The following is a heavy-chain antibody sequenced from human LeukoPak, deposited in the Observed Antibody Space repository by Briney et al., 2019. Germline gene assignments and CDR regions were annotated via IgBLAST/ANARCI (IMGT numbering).Heavy chain of an antibody. J-gene: IGHJ4*02. V-gene: IGHV3-33*01. CDR2: IWYDGSNK. D-gene: IGHD3-22*01. CDR1: GFTFSSYG. CDR3: ARERHYYDSSGYYFEDYYFDY. Sequence: GGSLRLSCAASGFTFSSYGMHWVRQAPGKGLEWVAVIWYDGSNKYYADSVKGRFAISRDNSKNTLYLQMNSLRAEDTAVYYCARERHYYDSSGYYFEDYYFDYWGQGTLVTVSS.